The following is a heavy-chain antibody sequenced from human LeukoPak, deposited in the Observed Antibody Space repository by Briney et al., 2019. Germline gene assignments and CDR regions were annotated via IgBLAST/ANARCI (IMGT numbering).Heavy chain of an antibody. CDR1: GESFSGDF. Sequence: PSETLSLTCGVHGESFSGDFWTWLRQAPGKGLEWIGEINHRGRTNYSPSLTGRVTISVDTSMNQFSLQLRSVTAADTALYYCARGQYDSGGYHYGIRAFYFDYWGQGILVTVSS. V-gene: IGHV4-34*01. D-gene: IGHD3-22*01. CDR3: ARGQYDSGGYHYGIRAFYFDY. CDR2: INHRGRT. J-gene: IGHJ4*02.